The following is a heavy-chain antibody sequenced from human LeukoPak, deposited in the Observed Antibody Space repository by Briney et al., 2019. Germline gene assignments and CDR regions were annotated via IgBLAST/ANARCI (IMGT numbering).Heavy chain of an antibody. D-gene: IGHD4-17*01. CDR3: ASPIMTTVTTSSNAFDI. Sequence: PSETLSLTCTVSGYSISSGYYWGWIRQPPGKGLEWIGSIYHSGSTYHNPSLKSRVTISVDTSKNQFSLKLSSVTAADTAVYYCASPIMTTVTTSSNAFDIWGQGTMVTVSS. CDR2: IYHSGST. CDR1: GYSISSGYY. J-gene: IGHJ3*02. V-gene: IGHV4-38-2*02.